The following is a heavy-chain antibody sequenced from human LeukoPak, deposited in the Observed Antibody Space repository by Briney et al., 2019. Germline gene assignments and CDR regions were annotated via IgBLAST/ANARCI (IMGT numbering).Heavy chain of an antibody. D-gene: IGHD5-12*01. J-gene: IGHJ5*02. V-gene: IGHV4-59*01. Sequence: SETLSLTCTVSGVSISGYYWSWIRQPPGKGPEWIGYIYYSGSTYYNPSLKSRVTMSVDTSKNQFSLKLTSVTTADTAVYYCAREVDYWFDPWGQGTLVTVSS. CDR3: AREVDYWFDP. CDR2: IYYSGST. CDR1: GVSISGYY.